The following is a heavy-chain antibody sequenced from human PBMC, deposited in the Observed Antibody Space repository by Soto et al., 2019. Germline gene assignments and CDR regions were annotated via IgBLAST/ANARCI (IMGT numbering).Heavy chain of an antibody. V-gene: IGHV1-18*01. D-gene: IGHD3-10*01. CDR1: GYTFTSYG. J-gene: IGHJ3*02. CDR3: ARVSYGSGSYAPDAFDI. Sequence: QVRLVQSGAEVKKPGASVKVSCKASGYTFTSYGISWVRQAPGQGLEWMGWISGYNGNTNYAQKVQGRVTMTTDTSTSTAYMELRSLRSDDTAVYYCARVSYGSGSYAPDAFDIWGQGTMVTVSS. CDR2: ISGYNGNT.